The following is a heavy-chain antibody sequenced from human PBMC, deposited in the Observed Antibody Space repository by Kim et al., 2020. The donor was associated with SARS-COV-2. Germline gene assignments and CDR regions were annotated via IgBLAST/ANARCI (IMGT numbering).Heavy chain of an antibody. V-gene: IGHV4-61*03. Sequence: STDSHPSLKGPVTISVDPSKNHFSLNLSSVTAADTAVYYCARAGSWGLDYWGQGTLVTVSS. D-gene: IGHD7-27*01. CDR3: ARAGSWGLDY. J-gene: IGHJ4*02. CDR2: ST.